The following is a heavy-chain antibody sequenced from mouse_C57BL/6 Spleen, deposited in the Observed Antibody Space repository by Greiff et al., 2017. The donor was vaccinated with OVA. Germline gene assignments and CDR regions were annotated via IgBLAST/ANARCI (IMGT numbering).Heavy chain of an antibody. Sequence: QVQLKESGPGLVAPSQSLSITCTVSGFSLTSYGVDWVRPSPGTGLEWLGVIWGVGSPNYNSALKSRLSISKDNSKSQVFLKMNSLQTDDTAMYYCASVRDGAMDYWGQGTSVTVSS. D-gene: IGHD1-1*01. CDR1: GFSLTSYG. CDR3: ASVRDGAMDY. J-gene: IGHJ4*01. V-gene: IGHV2-6*01. CDR2: IWGVGSP.